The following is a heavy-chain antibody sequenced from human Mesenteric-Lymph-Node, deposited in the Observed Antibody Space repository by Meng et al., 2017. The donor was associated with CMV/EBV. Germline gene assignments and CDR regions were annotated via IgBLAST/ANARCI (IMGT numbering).Heavy chain of an antibody. J-gene: IGHJ6*02. D-gene: IGHD5-12*01. CDR2: ISGSGRTM. CDR1: GFTFSSYT. Sequence: GGSLRLSCAASGFTFSSYTMNWVRQAPGKGLEWVSYISGSGRTMYYADSLKGRVTISRDNAKNSLYLQMNSLRAEDTAVYFCARDNPGYSGYDYYYNMDVWGQGTTVTVSS. CDR3: ARDNPGYSGYDYYYNMDV. V-gene: IGHV3-48*04.